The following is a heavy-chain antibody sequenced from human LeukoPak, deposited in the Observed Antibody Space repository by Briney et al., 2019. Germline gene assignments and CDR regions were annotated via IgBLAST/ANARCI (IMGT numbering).Heavy chain of an antibody. Sequence: SESLSLTCTVSGGSISSYSWSWVRQPPGKGLEWVGYIYYSGYTYYNPSLKSRVAISVDTSKNQFSLKLSSVTAADTAVYYCARTGQGSGGWYFGLWGRGTLVTVSS. CDR2: IYYSGYT. D-gene: IGHD1-14*01. CDR3: ARTGQGSGGWYFGL. J-gene: IGHJ2*01. CDR1: GGSISSYS. V-gene: IGHV4-59*01.